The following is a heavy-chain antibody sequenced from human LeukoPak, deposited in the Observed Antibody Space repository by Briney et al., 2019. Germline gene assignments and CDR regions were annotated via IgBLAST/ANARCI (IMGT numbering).Heavy chain of an antibody. D-gene: IGHD2-8*01. Sequence: GGSLRLSCAASGFTFSSYAMSWVRQAPGKGLEWVSAISGSGGSTYYADSVKGRFTISRDNSKNTLYLQMNSLRAEDTAVYYCAQIVLMASDAFDIWGQGTMVTVSS. V-gene: IGHV3-23*01. CDR3: AQIVLMASDAFDI. CDR1: GFTFSSYA. CDR2: ISGSGGST. J-gene: IGHJ3*02.